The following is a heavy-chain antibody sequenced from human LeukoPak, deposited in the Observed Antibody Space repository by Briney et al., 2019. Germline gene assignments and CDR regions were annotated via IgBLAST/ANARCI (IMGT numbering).Heavy chain of an antibody. J-gene: IGHJ4*02. D-gene: IGHD2-21*02. Sequence: PGGALRLSCAASGFTFSSDWMHSVRQAPGKGLVWLSRIDSEGSSTNYADAVKGRFTISRDNAKNTLYLQMNSLRAEDTAVYYCARDVTHCGGDCYSGDYWGQGTLVTVSS. V-gene: IGHV3-74*01. CDR2: IDSEGSST. CDR3: ARDVTHCGGDCYSGDY. CDR1: GFTFSSDW.